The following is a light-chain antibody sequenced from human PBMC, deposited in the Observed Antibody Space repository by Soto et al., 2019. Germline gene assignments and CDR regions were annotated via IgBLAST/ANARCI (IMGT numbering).Light chain of an antibody. V-gene: IGKV3-11*01. CDR3: QQHSDWVT. CDR1: QSVSTY. Sequence: EIVLTQSPATLSLSPGERGTISCRASQSVSTYLAWYQQKPGQAPLLLIYDASNRATGIPARFSGSGSGTDFTLTISYIEPEDFAFYYCQQHSDWVTFGGGTKVEI. CDR2: DAS. J-gene: IGKJ4*01.